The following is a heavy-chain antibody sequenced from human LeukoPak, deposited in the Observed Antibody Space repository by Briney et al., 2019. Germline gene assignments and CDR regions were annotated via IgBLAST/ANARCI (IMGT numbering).Heavy chain of an antibody. V-gene: IGHV3-48*03. D-gene: IGHD3-22*01. CDR2: ISSSGSTI. CDR1: GFTFSSYE. J-gene: IGHJ4*02. Sequence: GGSLRLSCAASGFTFSSYEMNWVRQAPGKGLEWVSYISSSGSTIYYADSVKGRFTISRDNAKNSLYLQMNSLRAEDTAVYYCARDDSAITMIEEGAFGYWGQGTLVTVSS. CDR3: ARDDSAITMIEEGAFGY.